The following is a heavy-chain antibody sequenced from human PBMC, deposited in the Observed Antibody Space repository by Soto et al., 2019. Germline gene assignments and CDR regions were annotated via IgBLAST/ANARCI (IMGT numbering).Heavy chain of an antibody. V-gene: IGHV1-69*01. D-gene: IGHD3-3*01. Sequence: QVQLVQSGAEVKKPGSSVKVSCKASGGTFSSYAISWVRQAPGQGLEWMGGIIPIFGTANYAQKFQGRVTITADESTSTAYMELSSLRSEDTAVXXXXXXXPVFITTELWNXXXPWGQG. CDR2: IIPIFGTA. CDR3: XXXXPVFITTELWNXXXP. J-gene: IGHJ5*02. CDR1: GGTFSSYA.